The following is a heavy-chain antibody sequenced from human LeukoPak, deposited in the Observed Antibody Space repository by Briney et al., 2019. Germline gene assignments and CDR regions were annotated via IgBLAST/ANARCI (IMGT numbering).Heavy chain of an antibody. CDR2: MNPNSGNT. J-gene: IGHJ4*02. CDR3: AIGVGIVSTISKKHFDD. V-gene: IGHV1-8*01. D-gene: IGHD5/OR15-5a*01. CDR1: GYTFTSYD. Sequence: ASVKVSCKASGYTFTSYDINWVRQATGQGLEWMGWMNPNSGNTGYAQKFQGRVTMTRNTSINTAYMELSSLRSEDTAIYYCAIGVGIVSTISKKHFDDWGQGTLVTVSS.